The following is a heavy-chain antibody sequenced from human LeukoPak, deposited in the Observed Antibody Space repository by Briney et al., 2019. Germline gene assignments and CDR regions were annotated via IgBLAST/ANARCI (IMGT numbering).Heavy chain of an antibody. D-gene: IGHD1-26*01. CDR3: AKDEVGAANYFEY. V-gene: IGHV3-30*18. CDR1: GFTFSSYA. J-gene: IGHJ4*02. CDR2: VSYDGSDR. Sequence: GGSLRLSSAASGFTFSSYAIHWVRQAPSNGLEWVAVVSYDGSDRHYADSVKGRFTISRDNSKNTLTLQMNGLRPEDTAVYYCAKDEVGAANYFEYWGQGTLVTVSS.